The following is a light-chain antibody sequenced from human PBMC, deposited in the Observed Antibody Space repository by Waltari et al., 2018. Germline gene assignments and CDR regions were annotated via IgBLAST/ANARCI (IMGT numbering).Light chain of an antibody. J-gene: IGKJ5*01. V-gene: IGKV1-39*01. Sequence: DIQMTQSPSSLSASVGDRVTIPCRASQSISSRLNWFQQKPGKAPTVLIYDASTLQSGVPSRFSGSGSGTDFTLTINSLQPEDFAVYYCQQTYSTPPVTFGPGTRL. CDR2: DAS. CDR1: QSISSR. CDR3: QQTYSTPPVT.